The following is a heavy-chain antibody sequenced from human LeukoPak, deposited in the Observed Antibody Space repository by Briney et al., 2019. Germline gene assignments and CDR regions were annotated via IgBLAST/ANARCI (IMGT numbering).Heavy chain of an antibody. CDR2: ISYDGSNK. V-gene: IGHV3-30*03. Sequence: PGGSLRLSCAASVFTFNNYGMHWVRQAPGKGLEWVAVISYDGSNKYYADSVKGRFTISRDNSKNTLYLQMNSLRAEDTAVYYCARTPPQRTLDYWGQGTLVTVSS. J-gene: IGHJ4*02. D-gene: IGHD1-14*01. CDR1: VFTFNNYG. CDR3: ARTPPQRTLDY.